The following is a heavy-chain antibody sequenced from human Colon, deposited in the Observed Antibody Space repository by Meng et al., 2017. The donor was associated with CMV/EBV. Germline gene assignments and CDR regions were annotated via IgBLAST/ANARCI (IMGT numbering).Heavy chain of an antibody. CDR2: MNPNSGNT. Sequence: VSCNASGYPFISSDINWVRQATGQGLEWMGWMNPNSGNTGYAQKFQGRVTMTRNASISTVYMELSSLRSEDTAVYYCARGTRWFDPWGQGTLVTVSS. V-gene: IGHV1-8*01. CDR3: ARGTRWFDP. CDR1: GYPFISSD. J-gene: IGHJ5*02.